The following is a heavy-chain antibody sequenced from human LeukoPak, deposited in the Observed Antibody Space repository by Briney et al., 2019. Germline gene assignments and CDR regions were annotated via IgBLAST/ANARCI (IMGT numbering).Heavy chain of an antibody. CDR1: GFTFSSYA. J-gene: IGHJ4*02. CDR3: ATAPGTPYSIAVAGLFDY. Sequence: GGSLRLFCAASGFTFSSYAMSWVRQAPGKGLEWVSDISGSGGSTYYAESVKGRFTVSRDNSKNTLYLQMNSMRAEDTAVYYCATAPGTPYSIAVAGLFDYWGQGTLVTVSS. D-gene: IGHD6-19*01. CDR2: ISGSGGST. V-gene: IGHV3-23*01.